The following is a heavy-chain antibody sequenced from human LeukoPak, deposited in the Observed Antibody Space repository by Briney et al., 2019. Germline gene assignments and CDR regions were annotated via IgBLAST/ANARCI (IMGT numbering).Heavy chain of an antibody. D-gene: IGHD1-26*01. Sequence: AASVKVSCKTSGYSFTYYYMHCVRQAPGQGLEWMGWINPNSGGTSTAQKFQGRITMTRDTSITTVYMEVSWLTSDDTAIYYCARADRLDGSPYLIGPWGQGTLVTVSS. J-gene: IGHJ5*02. CDR1: GYSFTYYY. CDR3: ARADRLDGSPYLIGP. CDR2: INPNSGGT. V-gene: IGHV1-2*02.